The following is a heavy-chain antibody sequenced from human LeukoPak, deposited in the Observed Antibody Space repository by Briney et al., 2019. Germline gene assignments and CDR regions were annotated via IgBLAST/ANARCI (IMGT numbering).Heavy chain of an antibody. CDR1: GGSISSTYF. D-gene: IGHD2-15*01. CDR3: ARVGYCSGGSCQHDF. CDR2: THYSGTT. J-gene: IGHJ4*02. Sequence: SETLSLTCTVSGGSISSTYFWAWIRQPPGKGLEWIATTHYSGTTYYKPSLRSRGTISVDTSANPFSLKLTSVTAADTAVYFCARVGYCSGGSCQHDFWGQGTLVTVSS. V-gene: IGHV4-39*01.